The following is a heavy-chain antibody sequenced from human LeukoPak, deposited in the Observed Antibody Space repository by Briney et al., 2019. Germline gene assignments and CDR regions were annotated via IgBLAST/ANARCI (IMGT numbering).Heavy chain of an antibody. V-gene: IGHV4-61*01. CDR2: IYYSGST. D-gene: IGHD3-3*02. CDR1: GGSFSSGSYY. Sequence: SETLSLTCTVSGGSFSSGSYYWSWIRQPPGKGLEWIGYIYYSGSTNYNPSLKSRITISVDTSKNQFPLKLSSVTAADTAVYYCASLSPYYYYGMDVWGQGTTVTVSS. J-gene: IGHJ6*02. CDR3: ASLSPYYYYGMDV.